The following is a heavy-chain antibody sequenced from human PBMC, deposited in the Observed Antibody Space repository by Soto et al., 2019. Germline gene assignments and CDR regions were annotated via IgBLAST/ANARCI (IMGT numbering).Heavy chain of an antibody. CDR3: ARDSYYYDSSGYSNWFDP. Sequence: GGSLRLSCAASGFTFSSYAMHWVRQAPGKGLEWVAVISYDGSNKYYADSVKGRFTISRDNSKNTLYLQMNSLRAEDTAVYYCARDSYYYDSSGYSNWFDPWGQGTLVTVSS. D-gene: IGHD3-22*01. CDR2: ISYDGSNK. CDR1: GFTFSSYA. J-gene: IGHJ5*02. V-gene: IGHV3-30-3*01.